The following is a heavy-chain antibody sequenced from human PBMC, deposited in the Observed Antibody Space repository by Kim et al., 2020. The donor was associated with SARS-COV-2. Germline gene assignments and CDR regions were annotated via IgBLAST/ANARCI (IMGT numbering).Heavy chain of an antibody. J-gene: IGHJ6*02. Sequence: YADSVKGRFTISRAHAKNSLYLQMNSLRAEDTALYDCAKDKAWSAYGMDVWGQGTTVTVSS. D-gene: IGHD2-8*02. CDR3: AKDKAWSAYGMDV. V-gene: IGHV3-9*01.